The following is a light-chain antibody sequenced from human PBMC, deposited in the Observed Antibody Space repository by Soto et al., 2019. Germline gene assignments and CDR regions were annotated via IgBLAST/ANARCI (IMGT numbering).Light chain of an antibody. CDR3: CSYAGYSTYV. CDR2: DVT. CDR1: SSDDGGFNY. V-gene: IGLV2-11*01. J-gene: IGLJ1*01. Sequence: QSALAQPRSVSGSPGQSVTISCTGTSSDDGGFNYVSWYQQHPGKAPKLMIYDVTKRPSGVPDRFSGSKSGNTASLTISGLQAEDEGDYYCCSYAGYSTYVFGTGTKVTVL.